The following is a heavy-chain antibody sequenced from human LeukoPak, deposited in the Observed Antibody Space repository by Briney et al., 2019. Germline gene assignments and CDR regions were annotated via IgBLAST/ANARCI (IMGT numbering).Heavy chain of an antibody. CDR1: GFTFGDYA. J-gene: IGHJ4*02. Sequence: SLRLSSTASGFTFGDYAMSWFRQAPGKGVEWVGFIRSKAYGGTTEYAASVKGRFTTSRDDSKSIAYLQMNSLKTEDTAVYYCTRVLRGYGGYYFDYWGQGTLVTVSS. V-gene: IGHV3-49*03. CDR3: TRVLRGYGGYYFDY. CDR2: IRSKAYGGTT. D-gene: IGHD4-23*01.